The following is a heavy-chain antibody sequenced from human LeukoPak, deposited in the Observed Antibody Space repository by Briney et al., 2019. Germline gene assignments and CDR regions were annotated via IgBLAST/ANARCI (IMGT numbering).Heavy chain of an antibody. D-gene: IGHD5-18*01. CDR3: ARTTEGGYTYGYFYYYYMDV. CDR2: IYYSGSS. J-gene: IGHJ6*03. CDR1: GGSISSYD. Sequence: AETLTLTCTVSGGSISSYDWRWIRQPPGKGLEWMAYIYYSGSSNYNPSLKSRVTISVDTSKNQFSLKLTSVTAADTAVYYCARTTEGGYTYGYFYYYYMDVWGKGTTVTISS. V-gene: IGHV4-59*01.